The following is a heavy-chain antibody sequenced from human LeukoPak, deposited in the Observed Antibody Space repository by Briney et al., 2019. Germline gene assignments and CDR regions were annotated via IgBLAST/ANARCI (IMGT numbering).Heavy chain of an antibody. D-gene: IGHD3-10*01. J-gene: IGHJ4*02. CDR3: ARGLWFGDENPPYFDY. CDR1: GGSISSSNCY. CDR2: IYTSEST. Sequence: PSETLSLTCSVSGGSISSSNCYWSWIRQPAGKGLEWIGRIYTSESTNYNPSLKSRVTISVDTSRNQFSLKLSSVTAADTAVYYCARGLWFGDENPPYFDYWGQGILVTVSS. V-gene: IGHV4-61*02.